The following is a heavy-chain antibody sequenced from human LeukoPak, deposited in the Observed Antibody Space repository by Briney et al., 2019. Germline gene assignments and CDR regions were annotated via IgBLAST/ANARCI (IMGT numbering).Heavy chain of an antibody. J-gene: IGHJ1*01. Sequence: ASVKVFCKASGYTFINYYMHWVRQAPGQGLEWMGIINPSGGSTSYAQKFQGRVTMTRDTSTSTVYMELSSLRSEDTAVYYCARDESTSILWWWGQGTLVTVSS. CDR1: GYTFINYY. CDR3: ARDESTSILWW. D-gene: IGHD2-21*01. CDR2: INPSGGST. V-gene: IGHV1-46*01.